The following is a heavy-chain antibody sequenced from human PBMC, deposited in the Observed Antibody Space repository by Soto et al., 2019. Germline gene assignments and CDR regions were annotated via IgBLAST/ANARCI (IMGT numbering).Heavy chain of an antibody. D-gene: IGHD3-16*01. J-gene: IGHJ6*02. CDR2: TNPSSANT. CDR3: TRGQEVWWNAGPLGLHGLDV. CDR1: RYTFISYD. Sequence: ASVKVSCKASRYTFISYDINWVRQAPGQGLEWMGWTNPSSANTGYAQKFQGRISMTRNTSMNTAYMELSSLTSEDTAVYYCTRGQEVWWNAGPLGLHGLDVWGQGTTVTVSS. V-gene: IGHV1-8*01.